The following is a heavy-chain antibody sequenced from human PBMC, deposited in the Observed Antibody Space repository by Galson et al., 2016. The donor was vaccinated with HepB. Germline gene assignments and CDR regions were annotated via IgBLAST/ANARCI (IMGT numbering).Heavy chain of an antibody. CDR2: IRSKAHSYAT. V-gene: IGHV3-73*01. CDR1: GFTFSGSA. J-gene: IGHJ4*02. CDR3: TKVSSGYPFDY. Sequence: SLRLSCAASGFTFSGSAMHWVRQASGKGLEWVGRIRSKAHSYATAFAASVKGRFTISRDDSKNTAYLQMNSLKTEDTAIYYCTKVSSGYPFDYWGQGTLVTVSS. D-gene: IGHD3-22*01.